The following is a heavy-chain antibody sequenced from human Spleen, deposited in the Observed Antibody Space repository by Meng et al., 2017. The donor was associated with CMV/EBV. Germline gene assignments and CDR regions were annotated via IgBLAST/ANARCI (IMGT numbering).Heavy chain of an antibody. Sequence: FSGFSLSTNAVGVGWIRQPPGKALEWLALIYWDDDKRYSPSLKSRLTITKDTSKNQVVLTMTNMDPVDTATYYCAHRPLITTWYYFDYWGQGTLVTVSS. CDR1: GFSLSTNAVG. D-gene: IGHD1-14*01. V-gene: IGHV2-5*02. CDR2: IYWDDDK. J-gene: IGHJ4*02. CDR3: AHRPLITTWYYFDY.